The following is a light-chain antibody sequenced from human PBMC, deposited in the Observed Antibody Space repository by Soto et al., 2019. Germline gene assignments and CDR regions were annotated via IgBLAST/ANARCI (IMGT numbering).Light chain of an antibody. V-gene: IGLV2-14*03. Sequence: QSVLTQPASVSGSPGQSITISCTGTSSDVGGYDYVSWYQLHPGKAPKLLIFDVNNRPSGVSNRFSGSKSGNTASLTISGLQAQDEADYFCTSYTTNDTQVFGGGTKVTVL. J-gene: IGLJ3*02. CDR3: TSYTTNDTQV. CDR1: SSDVGGYDY. CDR2: DVN.